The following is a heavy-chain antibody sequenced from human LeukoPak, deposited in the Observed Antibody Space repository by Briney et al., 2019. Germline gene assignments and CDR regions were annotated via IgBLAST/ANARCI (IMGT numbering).Heavy chain of an antibody. Sequence: PGGPLRLSCAASGFPFSVYGMHWVRQAPGKGLEWVAVIGHDGSFKESADAVKGRFTISRDNAKNSLYLQMNSLRAEDTAVYYCARDCSGGTCYSQYYYGMDVWGQGTTVTVSS. V-gene: IGHV3-33*01. CDR2: IGHDGSFK. J-gene: IGHJ6*02. CDR3: ARDCSGGTCYSQYYYGMDV. D-gene: IGHD2-15*01. CDR1: GFPFSVYG.